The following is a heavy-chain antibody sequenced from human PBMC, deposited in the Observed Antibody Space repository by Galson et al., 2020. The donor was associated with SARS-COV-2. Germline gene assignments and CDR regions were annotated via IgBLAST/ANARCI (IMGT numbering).Heavy chain of an antibody. V-gene: IGHV3-30-3*01. D-gene: IGHD1-26*01. Sequence: TGGSLRLSCAASGFTFSSYAMHWVRQAPGKGLEWVAVISYDGSNKYYADPVKGRFTISRDNSKNTLYLQMNSLRAEDTAGYYWAREGGSHSGSPSRRGMVAWGQGTTVTVSS. J-gene: IGHJ6*02. CDR1: GFTFSSYA. CDR2: ISYDGSNK. CDR3: AREGGSHSGSPSRRGMVA.